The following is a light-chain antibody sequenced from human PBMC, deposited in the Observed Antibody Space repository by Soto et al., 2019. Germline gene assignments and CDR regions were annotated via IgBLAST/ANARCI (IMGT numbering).Light chain of an antibody. Sequence: DIVLTQSPGTLSLSPGERATLSCRASQSVSSTYLAWYQQKSGQAPRLLIYGASSRATGIPDRFSGSGSRTDFTLTISRLEPEDFAVYYCQQYGSSPYTFGQGTKLEIK. V-gene: IGKV3-20*01. CDR1: QSVSSTY. J-gene: IGKJ2*01. CDR3: QQYGSSPYT. CDR2: GAS.